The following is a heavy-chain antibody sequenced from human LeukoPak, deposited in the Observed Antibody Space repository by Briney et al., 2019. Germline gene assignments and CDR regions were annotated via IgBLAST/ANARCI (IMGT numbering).Heavy chain of an antibody. J-gene: IGHJ5*02. V-gene: IGHV4-31*03. D-gene: IGHD6-13*01. CDR1: GDSISSDGYY. CDR3: VRGTGGAAAADFDP. CDR2: IYYTGST. Sequence: PSETLSLTCTVSGDSISSDGYYWSWIREHPGKGLEWIGFIYYTGSTYYNPSLKSRATISVDTSKNHFSLKLTSVTAADTAVYYCVRGTGGAAAADFDPWGQGTLVTVSS.